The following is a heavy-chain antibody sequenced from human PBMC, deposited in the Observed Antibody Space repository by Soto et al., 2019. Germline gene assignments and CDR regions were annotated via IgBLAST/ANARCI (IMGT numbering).Heavy chain of an antibody. CDR1: GGSVSSGSYY. Sequence: QVQLQESGPGLVKPSETLSLTCTVSGGSVSSGSYYWSWIRQPPGKGLEWIGYSYYSGRTNYNPSLKSRFTLSVDTSKNPFSLKLSSVTAADKAVYSCAFGYYFFWAFDIWGQGTMVTVSS. J-gene: IGHJ3*02. D-gene: IGHD3-22*01. CDR3: AFGYYFFWAFDI. CDR2: SYYSGRT. V-gene: IGHV4-61*01.